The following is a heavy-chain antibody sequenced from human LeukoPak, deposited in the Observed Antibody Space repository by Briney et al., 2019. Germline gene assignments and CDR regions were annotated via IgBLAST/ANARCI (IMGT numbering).Heavy chain of an antibody. V-gene: IGHV3-7*04. CDR1: GFTFSSYW. CDR2: IKEDGSEK. Sequence: GGSLRLSCAASGFTFSSYWMSWVRQAPGKGLEWVANIKEDGSEKYYVDSVKGPLTISRDTAQSSLYMQMNSLRAEDTAVYYCARLRAGDYFDYWGQGTLVTVSS. J-gene: IGHJ4*02. D-gene: IGHD6-19*01. CDR3: ARLRAGDYFDY.